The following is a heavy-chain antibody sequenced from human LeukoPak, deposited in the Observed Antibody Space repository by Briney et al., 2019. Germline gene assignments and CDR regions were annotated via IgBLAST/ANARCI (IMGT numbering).Heavy chain of an antibody. CDR2: INHSGST. J-gene: IGHJ4*02. CDR1: GGSFSGYY. D-gene: IGHD6-6*01. Sequence: PSETLSLTCAVYGGSFSGYYWSWIRQPPGKGLEWIGEINHSGSTNYNPSLKSRVTISVDTSKNQFSLKLSSVTAADTAVYYCARRRFGRPFDYWGQGTLVTVSS. V-gene: IGHV4-34*01. CDR3: ARRRFGRPFDY.